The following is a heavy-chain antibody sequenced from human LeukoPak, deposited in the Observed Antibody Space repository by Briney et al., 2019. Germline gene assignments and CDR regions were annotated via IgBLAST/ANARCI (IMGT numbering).Heavy chain of an antibody. D-gene: IGHD3-22*01. V-gene: IGHV3-23*01. CDR1: GFTFDDYA. Sequence: PGGSLRLSCAASGFTFDDYAMHWVRQAPGKGLEWVSGIRGSGGSTYYADSVKGRFTISRDNSKNTLYLQMNSLRAEDTAVYYCAKDQGYYDSSGYYPTSRTQRAFDYWGQGTLVTVSS. CDR2: IRGSGGST. CDR3: AKDQGYYDSSGYYPTSRTQRAFDY. J-gene: IGHJ4*02.